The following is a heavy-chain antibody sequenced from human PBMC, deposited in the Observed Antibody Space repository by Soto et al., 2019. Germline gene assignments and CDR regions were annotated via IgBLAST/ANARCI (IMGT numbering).Heavy chain of an antibody. D-gene: IGHD6-19*01. V-gene: IGHV3-23*01. J-gene: IGHJ6*01. Sequence: EVQLLESGGGLVQPGESLRLSCAASGFTFGAFAMTWVRQVTGKGPEWVSAISHSGDATYYADSVKGRFTISRDNSKNTLFLQMNSLRSEDTALYYCAKDTGLVDPMDVW. CDR3: AKDTGLVDPMDV. CDR2: ISHSGDAT. CDR1: GFTFGAFA.